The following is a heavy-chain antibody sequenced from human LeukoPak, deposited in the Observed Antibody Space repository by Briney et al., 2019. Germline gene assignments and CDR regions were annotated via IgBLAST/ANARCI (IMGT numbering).Heavy chain of an antibody. D-gene: IGHD6-13*01. CDR2: IWYDGSNK. V-gene: IGHV3-33*01. CDR3: ARDERYSSSYDY. CDR1: GFTFSSYG. Sequence: GGSLRLSCAASGFTFSSYGMHWVRQAPGKGLEWVAVIWYDGSNKYYADSVKGQFTISRDNSKNTLYLQMNSLRAEDTAVYYCARDERYSSSYDYWGQGTLVTVSS. J-gene: IGHJ4*02.